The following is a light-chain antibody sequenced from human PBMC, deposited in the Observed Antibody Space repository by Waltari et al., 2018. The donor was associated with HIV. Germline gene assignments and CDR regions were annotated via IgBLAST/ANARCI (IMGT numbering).Light chain of an antibody. CDR2: EVT. CDR3: SSFADRDGFYVL. V-gene: IGLV2-8*01. Sequence: QSALTQPPSASGSPGQSVTLSCTGSNSDIGSYDYVSWYQLHPGKAPKLVISEVTKRPSGLSGRFSGSKSANTAFLTVSGLQAEDEADYYCSSFADRDGFYVLFGVGTILTVL. CDR1: NSDIGSYDY. J-gene: IGLJ2*01.